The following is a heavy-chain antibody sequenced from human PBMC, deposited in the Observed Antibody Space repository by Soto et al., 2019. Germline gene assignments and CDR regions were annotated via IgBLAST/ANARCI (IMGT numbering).Heavy chain of an antibody. V-gene: IGHV3-53*01. Sequence: PGGSLRLSCVASGLTVSHKYMAWVRQAPEMGLEWVSILYTEGTTYYADSVKGRFTISRDSSKNTLFLQMDILRAEDTAVYYCVRPRPSGENYGMDVWGPATSLTAS. CDR3: VRPRPSGENYGMDV. D-gene: IGHD3-16*01. CDR2: LYTEGTT. CDR1: GLTVSHKY. J-gene: IGHJ6*02.